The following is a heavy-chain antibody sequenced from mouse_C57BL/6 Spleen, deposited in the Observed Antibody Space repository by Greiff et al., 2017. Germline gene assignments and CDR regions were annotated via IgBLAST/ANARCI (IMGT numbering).Heavy chain of an antibody. CDR2: ITPNYGTT. CDR1: GYSFTDYN. V-gene: IGHV1-39*01. D-gene: IGHD1-1*01. CDR3: AREGGYYGSSYWYFDV. J-gene: IGHJ1*03. Sequence: VQLQQSGPELVKPGASVKISCKASGYSFTDYNMNWVKQSNGKSLEWIGVITPNYGTTSYNQKFKGKATLTVDHSSSTAYMQLNSLTSEDAAVYYSAREGGYYGSSYWYFDVWGTGTTVTVSS.